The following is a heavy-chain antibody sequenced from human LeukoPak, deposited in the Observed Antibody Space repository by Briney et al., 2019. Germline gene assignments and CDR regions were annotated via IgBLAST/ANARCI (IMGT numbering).Heavy chain of an antibody. CDR1: GFTFSSYA. CDR2: ISYDGSNK. J-gene: IGHJ4*02. Sequence: PGGSLRLSCAASGFTFSSYAMHWVRQAPGKGLEWVAVISYDGSNKYYADSVKGRFTISRDNSKNTLYLQMNSLRAADTAVYYCAGSLTYYFDYWGQGTLVTVSS. V-gene: IGHV3-30-3*01. CDR3: AGSLTYYFDY.